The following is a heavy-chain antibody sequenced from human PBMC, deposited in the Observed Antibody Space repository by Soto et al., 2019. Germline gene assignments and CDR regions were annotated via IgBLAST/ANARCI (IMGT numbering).Heavy chain of an antibody. V-gene: IGHV4-31*03. CDR2: IYDSGST. J-gene: IGHJ4*02. CDR1: GGSISSGGNF. CDR3: ARAKGRSLFDN. D-gene: IGHD3-10*01. Sequence: QVQLQESGPGLVKPSQTLSLTCTVSGGSISSGGNFWSWIRQHPGKGLEWIGYIYDSGSTYYSSSLKSRVTISVDPSKHQFSLRLTSVTAADTAVYYCARAKGRSLFDNWGQGTLVTVSS.